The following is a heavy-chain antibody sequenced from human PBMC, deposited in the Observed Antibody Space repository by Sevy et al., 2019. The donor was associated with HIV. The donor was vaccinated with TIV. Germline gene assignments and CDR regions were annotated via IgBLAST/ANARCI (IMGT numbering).Heavy chain of an antibody. V-gene: IGHV1-69*13. Sequence: ASVKVSCKASGGTFSSYAISWVRQAPGQGLEWMGGIIPIFGTANYAQKFQGRVTITADESTSTAYMELSSLRSEDTAVYYCAADLYDYVWGSDRYILDYWGQGTLVTVSS. J-gene: IGHJ4*02. CDR3: AADLYDYVWGSDRYILDY. CDR1: GGTFSSYA. D-gene: IGHD3-16*02. CDR2: IIPIFGTA.